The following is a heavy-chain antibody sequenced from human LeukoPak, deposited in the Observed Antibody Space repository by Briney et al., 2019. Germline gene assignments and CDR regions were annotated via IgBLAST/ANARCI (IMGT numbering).Heavy chain of an antibody. Sequence: GASVKVSCKASGYTFTGYYMHWVRQALGQGLEWMGWINPNSGGTNYAQKFQGRVTMTRDTSISTAYMELSRLRSDDTAVYYCARGYCSGGSCPARIDPWGQGTLVTVSS. CDR2: INPNSGGT. V-gene: IGHV1-2*02. J-gene: IGHJ5*02. D-gene: IGHD2-15*01. CDR1: GYTFTGYY. CDR3: ARGYCSGGSCPARIDP.